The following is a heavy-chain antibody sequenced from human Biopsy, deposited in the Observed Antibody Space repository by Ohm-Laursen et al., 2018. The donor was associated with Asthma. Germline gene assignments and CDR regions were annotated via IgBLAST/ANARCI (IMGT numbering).Heavy chain of an antibody. V-gene: IGHV3-21*04. J-gene: IGHJ4*02. Sequence: SLRLSCAASGFTFSTSWMTWVRQAPGKGLEWVSSISGLSRYKYYSDSLRGRVTISKDNAKSSLHLQMSSLRAEDTAVYYCAKDERAYYGSDSKYMQPVPLGDWGQGTLVIVSS. CDR1: GFTFSTSW. D-gene: IGHD2-21*01. CDR3: AKDERAYYGSDSKYMQPVPLGD. CDR2: ISGLSRYK.